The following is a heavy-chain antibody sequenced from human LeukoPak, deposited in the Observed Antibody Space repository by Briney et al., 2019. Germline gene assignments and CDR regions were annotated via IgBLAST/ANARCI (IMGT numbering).Heavy chain of an antibody. V-gene: IGHV1-2*02. CDR2: ICPNSGDT. CDR3: VRGLTRVATWLYL. D-gene: IGHD5-12*01. CDR1: GYTFTGYL. J-gene: IGHJ2*01. Sequence: ASVKVSCKASGYTFTGYLMHWVRQAPAQGLEWMGWICPNSGDTKSAQRFQGRITMTRDTSISTAYMEVSRLRSEDTAVYYCVRGLTRVATWLYLWGGGTLVTVSS.